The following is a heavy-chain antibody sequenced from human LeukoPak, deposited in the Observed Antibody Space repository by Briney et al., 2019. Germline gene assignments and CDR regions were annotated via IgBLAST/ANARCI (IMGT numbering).Heavy chain of an antibody. Sequence: GGSLRLSCAASGFTFSNVWMTWVRQAPGTGLECIGRIKSKDVGGTTDYAAPVKGRFTISRDDSKNTVYPQMNSLETEDTAVYYCSTDFSGGYFGSWGQGTLVTVSS. V-gene: IGHV3-15*01. CDR1: GFTFSNVW. J-gene: IGHJ4*02. CDR3: STDFSGGYFGS. D-gene: IGHD1-26*01. CDR2: IKSKDVGGTT.